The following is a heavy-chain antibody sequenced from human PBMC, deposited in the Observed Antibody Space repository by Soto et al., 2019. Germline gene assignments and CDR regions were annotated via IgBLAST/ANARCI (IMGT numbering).Heavy chain of an antibody. CDR2: IYYSGST. CDR1: GGSISSYY. CDR3: ARVVPAANNWFDP. Sequence: SETLSITCTVSGGSISSYYWSWIRQPPGKGLEWIGYIYYSGSTNYNPSLKSRVTISVDTSKNQFSLKLSSVTAADTAVYYCARVVPAANNWFDPWGQGTLVTVS. V-gene: IGHV4-59*01. J-gene: IGHJ5*02. D-gene: IGHD2-2*01.